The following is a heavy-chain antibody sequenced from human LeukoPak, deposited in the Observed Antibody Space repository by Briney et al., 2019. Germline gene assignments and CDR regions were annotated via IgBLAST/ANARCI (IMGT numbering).Heavy chain of an antibody. Sequence: GASVKVSCKASGYTFTSYDINWVRQAPGQGLEWMGMIYPRDGSTSYAQRFQDRVTVTRDTSTSTVHMELSGLRSEDTAVYYCARDQEGFDYWGQGTQVTVSS. CDR1: GYTFTSYD. J-gene: IGHJ4*02. CDR2: IYPRDGST. V-gene: IGHV1-46*01. CDR3: ARDQEGFDY.